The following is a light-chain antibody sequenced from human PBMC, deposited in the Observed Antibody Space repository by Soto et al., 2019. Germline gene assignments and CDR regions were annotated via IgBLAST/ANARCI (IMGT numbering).Light chain of an antibody. CDR2: EVT. Sequence: QSVLTQPASVSGSPGQSITIPCTGTSGDVGSYNLVSWYQQHPGKAPKLLIHEVTERPSGVSNRFSGSKSGNTASLTISGLQPDDEADYYCCSYAGNSEVFGTGTKVTVL. CDR3: CSYAGNSEV. CDR1: SGDVGSYNL. J-gene: IGLJ1*01. V-gene: IGLV2-23*02.